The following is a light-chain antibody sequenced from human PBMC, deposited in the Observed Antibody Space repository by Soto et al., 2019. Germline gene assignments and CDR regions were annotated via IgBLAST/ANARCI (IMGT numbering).Light chain of an antibody. Sequence: QSVLTQPPSVSAAPGQKVTISCYGSTSNIGNNYVSWYQQFPGTAPKLLIYDNNKRPSGIPDRFSASRSGTSATLGITGLQTGDEAHYYCGTWDNSLGSGVFGGGTKLTVL. V-gene: IGLV1-51*01. CDR1: TSNIGNNY. CDR2: DNN. CDR3: GTWDNSLGSGV. J-gene: IGLJ2*01.